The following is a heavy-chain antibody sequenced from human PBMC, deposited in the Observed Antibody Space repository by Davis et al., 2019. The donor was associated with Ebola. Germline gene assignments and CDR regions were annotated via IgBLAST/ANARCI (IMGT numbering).Heavy chain of an antibody. V-gene: IGHV4-4*07. J-gene: IGHJ4*02. CDR3: ARDVGSCSGGSCHFDY. CDR1: GCSISSYY. D-gene: IGHD2-15*01. Sequence: PSETLSLTCTVSGCSISSYYWSWIRQPAGKGLEWIGRIYTSGSTNYNPSLKSRVTMSVDTSKNQFSLKLSSVTAADTAVYYCARDVGSCSGGSCHFDYWGQGTLVTVSS. CDR2: IYTSGST.